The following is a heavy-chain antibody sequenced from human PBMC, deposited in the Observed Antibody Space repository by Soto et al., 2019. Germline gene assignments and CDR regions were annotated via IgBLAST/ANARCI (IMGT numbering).Heavy chain of an antibody. Sequence: QMQLQESGPGVVKPSETLSLTCTVSGASISTYYWTWIRQAPGKGLEWIGYLYYSGNTNYNPSLKGRVTMSVDTSKNRFYLTLTAATAADTAVYFCARGGSEGGLDVWGQGTTVAVSS. D-gene: IGHD3-10*01. J-gene: IGHJ6*02. CDR1: GASISTYY. CDR2: LYYSGNT. V-gene: IGHV4-59*01. CDR3: ARGGSEGGLDV.